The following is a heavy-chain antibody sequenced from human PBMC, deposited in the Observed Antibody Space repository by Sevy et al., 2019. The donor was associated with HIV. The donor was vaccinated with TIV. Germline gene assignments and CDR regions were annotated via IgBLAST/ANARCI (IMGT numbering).Heavy chain of an antibody. V-gene: IGHV1-2*02. CDR1: GHTSSDYY. CDR3: ATEYSYDY. CDR2: INSKCGAT. Sequence: ASVKVSCKASGHTSSDYYIQWVRQAPGQGLEWMGWINSKCGATSYPQKFQGRVTMTSDTSISTAYMELSRLRSDDTAVYYCATEYSYDYWGQGTLVTVSS. J-gene: IGHJ4*02. D-gene: IGHD4-4*01.